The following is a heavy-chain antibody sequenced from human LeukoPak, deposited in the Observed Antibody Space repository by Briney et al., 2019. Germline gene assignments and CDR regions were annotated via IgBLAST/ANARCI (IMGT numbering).Heavy chain of an antibody. Sequence: GASVKVSCKASGYTFTNYGITWVRQAPGQGLEWMGWISAYNGNTNYAQILQGRVTMTTDTSTSTAYMELRSLRSDDTAVYYCARLSIAAAGPDAFDIWGQGTMVTVSS. CDR3: ARLSIAAAGPDAFDI. CDR1: GYTFTNYG. CDR2: ISAYNGNT. V-gene: IGHV1-18*01. J-gene: IGHJ3*02. D-gene: IGHD6-13*01.